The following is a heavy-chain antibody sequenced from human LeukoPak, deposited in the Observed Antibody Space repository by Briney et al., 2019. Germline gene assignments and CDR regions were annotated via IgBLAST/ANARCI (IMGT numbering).Heavy chain of an antibody. CDR1: GYTFTSYY. D-gene: IGHD6-19*01. V-gene: IGHV1-46*01. CDR2: INPSGGST. J-gene: IGHJ3*02. CDR3: ARDLRIAVADDAFDI. Sequence: ASVKVSCKASGYTFTSYYMHWARQAPGQGLEWMGIINPSGGSTSCAQKFQGRVTMTRDTSTSTVYMELSSLRSEDTAVYYCARDLRIAVADDAFDIWGQGTMVTVSS.